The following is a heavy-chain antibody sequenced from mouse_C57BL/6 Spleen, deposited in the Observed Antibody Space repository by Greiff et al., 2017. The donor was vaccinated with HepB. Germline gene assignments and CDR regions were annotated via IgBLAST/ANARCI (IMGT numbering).Heavy chain of an antibody. CDR1: GYTFTSYW. V-gene: IGHV1-64*01. J-gene: IGHJ3*01. Sequence: VQLQQSGAELVKPGASVKLSCKASGYTFTSYWMHWVKQRPGQGLEWIGMINPNSGSTNYNEKLKSKATLTVDKSSSTAYMQLSSRTSADYAVYYCAREILAGRAWFAYWVQGTLVTVSA. CDR3: AREILAGRAWFAY. CDR2: INPNSGST.